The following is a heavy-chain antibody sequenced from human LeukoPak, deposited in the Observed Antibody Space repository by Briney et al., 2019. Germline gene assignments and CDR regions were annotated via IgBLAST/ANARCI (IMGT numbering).Heavy chain of an antibody. CDR3: ATRDYCGGDCYFLTTRFDY. D-gene: IGHD2-21*02. CDR2: ISGSGGST. CDR1: GFTFGSYA. J-gene: IGHJ4*02. Sequence: GGSLRLSCAASGFTFGSYAMSWVRQAPGKGLDWVSSISGSGGSTSYADSVKGRFTISRDNSKNTLYLQMNSLSAEDTAVYYCATRDYCGGDCYFLTTRFDYWGQGDLVTVSS. V-gene: IGHV3-23*01.